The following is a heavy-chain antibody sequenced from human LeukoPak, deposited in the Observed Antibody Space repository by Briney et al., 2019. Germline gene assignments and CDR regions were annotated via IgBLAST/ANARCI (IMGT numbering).Heavy chain of an antibody. J-gene: IGHJ3*01. CDR1: GGFISSGGYY. Sequence: SETLSLTCVVSGGFISSGGYYWGWIRHPPEKGLEWIGSVHHSGITYYNTSLKSRVTISVDKSKNQFSLELTSVTAADAAVYYCARNPPNYYDSSGRMGAFDVWGQGTMVTVSS. D-gene: IGHD3-22*01. CDR2: VHHSGIT. V-gene: IGHV4-39*01. CDR3: ARNPPNYYDSSGRMGAFDV.